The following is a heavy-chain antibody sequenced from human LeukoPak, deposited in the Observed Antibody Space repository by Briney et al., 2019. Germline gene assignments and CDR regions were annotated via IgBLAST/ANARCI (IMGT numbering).Heavy chain of an antibody. Sequence: ASVKVSCKASGYTFTSYYMHWVRQAPGQGLEWMGVTNHSGGSTSYAQKFQGRVTMTRDTSTSTVYMEVSSLRSEDTAVYYCARGTANFWSGYSSHFDYWGQGTLVTVSS. CDR3: ARGTANFWSGYSSHFDY. J-gene: IGHJ4*02. CDR2: TNHSGGST. CDR1: GYTFTSYY. D-gene: IGHD3-3*01. V-gene: IGHV1-46*01.